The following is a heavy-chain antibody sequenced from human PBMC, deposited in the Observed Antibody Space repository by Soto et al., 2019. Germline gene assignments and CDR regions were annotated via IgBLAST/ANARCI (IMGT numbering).Heavy chain of an antibody. CDR1: GGTFSSYA. CDR2: IIPIFGTA. J-gene: IGHJ4*02. D-gene: IGHD6-19*01. Sequence: ASVKVSCKASGGTFSSYAISWVRQAPGQGLEWMGGIIPIFGTANYAQKFQGRVTITADESTSTAYMELSSLRSEDTAVYYCAREQIAVAGTLDYWGQGTLVTVSS. CDR3: AREQIAVAGTLDY. V-gene: IGHV1-69*13.